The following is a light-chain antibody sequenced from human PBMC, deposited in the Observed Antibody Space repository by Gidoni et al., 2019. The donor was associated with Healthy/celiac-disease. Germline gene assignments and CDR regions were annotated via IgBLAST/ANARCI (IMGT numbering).Light chain of an antibody. Sequence: SYELTQPPSVSVSPGQTASITCSGDKLGDKYACWYQQKQGQSPVLVIYQDSKRPSGIPERFSGSNSGNTATLTISWTQAMDEADYYCQAWDSSTVVFGGGTKLTVL. CDR3: QAWDSSTVV. CDR1: KLGDKY. V-gene: IGLV3-1*01. CDR2: QDS. J-gene: IGLJ2*01.